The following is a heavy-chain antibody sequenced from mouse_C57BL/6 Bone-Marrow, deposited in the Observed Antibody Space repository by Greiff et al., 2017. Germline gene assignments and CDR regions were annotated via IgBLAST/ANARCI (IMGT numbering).Heavy chain of an antibody. CDR1: GYTFTSYW. V-gene: IGHV1-59*01. Sequence: QVQLQQPGAELVRPGTSVKLSCKASGYTFTSYWMHWVKQRPGQGLEWIGVIDPSDSYTNYNQKFKGKATLTVDTSSSTAYMQLSSLTSEDSAVYYCARRRYFDVWGTGTTGTVSS. CDR2: IDPSDSYT. J-gene: IGHJ1*03. CDR3: ARRRYFDV.